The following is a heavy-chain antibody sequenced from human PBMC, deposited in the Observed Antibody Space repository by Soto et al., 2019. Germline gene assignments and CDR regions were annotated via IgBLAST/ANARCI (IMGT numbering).Heavy chain of an antibody. CDR2: ITHSGST. Sequence: SETLSLTCAVYGGSFSGYYWTWIRQPPGKGLEWIGEITHSGSTTYNPSLKSRVTISVDTPRDQFSLRLTSVTAADTAAYYCVRGGFHRGNYYLFDYWGQGALVTVSS. CDR1: GGSFSGYY. V-gene: IGHV4-34*01. CDR3: VRGGFHRGNYYLFDY. J-gene: IGHJ4*02. D-gene: IGHD3-22*01.